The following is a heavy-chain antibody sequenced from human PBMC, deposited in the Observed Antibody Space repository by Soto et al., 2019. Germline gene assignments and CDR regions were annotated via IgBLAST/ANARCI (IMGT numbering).Heavy chain of an antibody. D-gene: IGHD2-2*01. V-gene: IGHV3-74*01. J-gene: IGHJ4*02. CDR2: ICMNGAAT. Sequence: DVQLVESGGGLIQPGGSLRLSCAASGFNFRIHCMHWVRQGPGKGLVWVSRICMNGAATAYADSVRGRFTISSDDAEDTLSLQMNSLRDEDTAVYYCVRGTTEWRGMDYWGQGTLVTVSP. CDR1: GFNFRIHC. CDR3: VRGTTEWRGMDY.